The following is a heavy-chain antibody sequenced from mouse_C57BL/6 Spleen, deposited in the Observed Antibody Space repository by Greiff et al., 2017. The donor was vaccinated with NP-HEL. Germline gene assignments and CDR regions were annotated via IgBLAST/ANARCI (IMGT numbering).Heavy chain of an antibody. CDR1: GFTFSSYA. Sequence: EVHLVESGGGLVKPGGSLKLSCAASGFTFSSYAMSWVRQTPEKRLEWVATISDGGSYTYYPDNVKGRFTISRDNAKNNLYLQMSHLKSEDTAMYYCARDHYSSSFFDYWGQGTTLTVSS. CDR2: ISDGGSYT. V-gene: IGHV5-4*01. D-gene: IGHD1-1*01. J-gene: IGHJ2*01. CDR3: ARDHYSSSFFDY.